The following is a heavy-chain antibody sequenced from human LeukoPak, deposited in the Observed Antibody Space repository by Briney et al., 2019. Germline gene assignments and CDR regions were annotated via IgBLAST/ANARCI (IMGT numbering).Heavy chain of an antibody. V-gene: IGHV1-8*01. CDR1: GYTFTSYD. CDR3: ARDVVPAAYNAFDI. Sequence: GASVKVSCKASGYTFTSYDINWVRQATGQGLEWMGWMNPNSGNTGYAQKFQGRVTMTRNTSISTAYMELSSLRSEDTAVYYCARDVVPAAYNAFDIWGQGTMVTVSS. J-gene: IGHJ3*02. D-gene: IGHD2-2*01. CDR2: MNPNSGNT.